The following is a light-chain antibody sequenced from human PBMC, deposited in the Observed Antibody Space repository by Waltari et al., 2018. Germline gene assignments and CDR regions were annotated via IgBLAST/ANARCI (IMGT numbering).Light chain of an antibody. V-gene: IGLV2-14*01. CDR3: SSYTSLTTLV. J-gene: IGLJ2*01. CDR1: SSDIGGYNS. CDR2: EVS. Sequence: QSALTQPASVSGSPGQSITISCTGTSSDIGGYNSASWYQHHPGKAPKLLIYEVSNRPSGVSDRFPGSKAGKTASLTIAGLQAGDETVYYCSSYTSLTTLVFGGGTKLTVL.